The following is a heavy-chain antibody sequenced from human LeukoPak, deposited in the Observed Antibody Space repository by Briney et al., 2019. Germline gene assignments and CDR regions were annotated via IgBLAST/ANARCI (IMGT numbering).Heavy chain of an antibody. CDR3: AAEIYGGNSDCCTFDI. V-gene: IGHV1-58*02. D-gene: IGHD4-23*01. CDR1: GFAFTTSA. CDR2: IAVGSGNI. J-gene: IGHJ3*02. Sequence: ASEKVSCKTSGFAFTTSAIQWVRQARGQRLEWVGWIAVGSGNINYAENLQERISITRDMSTSTAYMELSSLRSEDTAVYYCAAEIYGGNSDCCTFDIWGQGTMVTVSS.